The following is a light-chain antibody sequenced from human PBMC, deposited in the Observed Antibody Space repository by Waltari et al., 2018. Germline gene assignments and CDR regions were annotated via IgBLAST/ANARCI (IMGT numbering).Light chain of an antibody. CDR3: QQADSFPLP. CDR1: QGFSSR. V-gene: IGKV1-12*01. CDR2: PPS. J-gene: IGKJ4*01. Sequence: DIQMTQSPSSVSASVGDRVTITCRAIQGFSSRLAWYQQKPGKAPNLLIYPPSSLQSGVPSRFSGSGSGTDCTLSISSLQPEDFATYYCQQADSFPLPFGGGTKVEIK.